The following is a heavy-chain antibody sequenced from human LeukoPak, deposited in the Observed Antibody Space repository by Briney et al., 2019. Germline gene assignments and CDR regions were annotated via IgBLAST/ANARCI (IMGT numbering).Heavy chain of an antibody. J-gene: IGHJ5*02. Sequence: PSETLSLTCTVSGGSIRSHYWSWIRQPPGKGLEWIGYIYYSGSTNYNPSLKSRVTISVDTSKNQFSLKLSSVTAPDTAAYYCARVIGDIAVSGTSWFDPWGQGTLVTVSS. CDR2: IYYSGST. CDR1: GGSIRSHY. D-gene: IGHD6-19*01. CDR3: ARVIGDIAVSGTSWFDP. V-gene: IGHV4-59*11.